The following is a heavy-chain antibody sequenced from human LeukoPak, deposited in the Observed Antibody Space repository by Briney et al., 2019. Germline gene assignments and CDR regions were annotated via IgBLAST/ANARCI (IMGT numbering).Heavy chain of an antibody. D-gene: IGHD3-22*01. V-gene: IGHV3-64*01. J-gene: IGHJ1*01. Sequence: GGSLRLSCAASRFTFRSYGMHWVRQAPGKGLEYVSAISSNGGRTYYANSVKGRFTISRDNSRNTLYLQMGSLRAEDMAVYYCATYYYDSGGFHFHHWGQGTLVTVSS. CDR3: ATYYYDSGGFHFHH. CDR1: RFTFRSYG. CDR2: ISSNGGRT.